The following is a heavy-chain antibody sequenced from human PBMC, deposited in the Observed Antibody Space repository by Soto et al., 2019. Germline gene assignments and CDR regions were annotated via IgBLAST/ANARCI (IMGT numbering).Heavy chain of an antibody. V-gene: IGHV4-31*03. CDR1: GGSISSGGYY. CDR3: VRAPSLKDFWSGYPAYGMDV. Sequence: SETLSLTCTVSGGSISSGGYYWSWIRQHPGKGLEWIGYIYYSGSTYYNPSLKSRVTISVDTSKNQFSLKLSSVTAADTAVYYCVRAPSLKDFWSGYPAYGMDVWGQGTTVTVSS. J-gene: IGHJ6*02. D-gene: IGHD3-3*01. CDR2: IYYSGST.